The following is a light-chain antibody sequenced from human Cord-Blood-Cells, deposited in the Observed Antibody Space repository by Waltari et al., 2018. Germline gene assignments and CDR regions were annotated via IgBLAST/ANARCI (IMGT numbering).Light chain of an antibody. CDR2: WAS. CDR3: QQYYSTPQT. V-gene: IGKV4-1*01. CDR1: QSVLYSSNNKNY. J-gene: IGKJ1*01. Sequence: DILMTQSPDSLAVSLWGRATINCKSSQSVLYSSNNKNYLAWYQQKPGQTPKLLIYWASTRESGVPDRFSGSGSGTDFTLTISSLQAEDVAVYYCQQYYSTPQTFGQGTKVEIK.